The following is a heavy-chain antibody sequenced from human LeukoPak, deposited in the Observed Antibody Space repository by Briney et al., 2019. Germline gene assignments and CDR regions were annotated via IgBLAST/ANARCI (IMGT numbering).Heavy chain of an antibody. V-gene: IGHV3-43*02. CDR2: ISGDGATT. J-gene: IGHJ4*02. D-gene: IGHD3-10*01. Sequence: PGGSLRLSCAASGFTFDDYAMHWVRQAPGTGLEWVSLISGDGATTYYAASVKGRFTISRDNSKNTLYLQMNSLRAEDTAMYYCAKTINYNSGSYSDYWGQGTLVTVSS. CDR3: AKTINYNSGSYSDY. CDR1: GFTFDDYA.